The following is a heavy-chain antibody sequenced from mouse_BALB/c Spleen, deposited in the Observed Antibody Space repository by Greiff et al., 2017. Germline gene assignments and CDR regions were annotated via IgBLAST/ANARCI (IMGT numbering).Heavy chain of an antibody. CDR3: ARGIYYGNYNAMDY. Sequence: VQLQQSGPELVKPGASVKMSCKASGYTFTSYVMHWVKQKPGQGLEWIGYINPYNDGTKYNEKFKGKATLTSDKSSSTAYMELSSLTSEDSAVYYCARGIYYGNYNAMDYWGQGTSVTVSS. J-gene: IGHJ4*01. D-gene: IGHD2-1*01. CDR1: GYTFTSYV. CDR2: INPYNDGT. V-gene: IGHV1-14*01.